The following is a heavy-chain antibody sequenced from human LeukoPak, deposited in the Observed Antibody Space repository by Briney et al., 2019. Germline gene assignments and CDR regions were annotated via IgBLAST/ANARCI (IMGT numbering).Heavy chain of an antibody. V-gene: IGHV3-69-1*01. D-gene: IGHD4-17*01. CDR1: GFHFSAYD. CDR2: FGHSGTI. J-gene: IGHJ4*02. CDR3: AGYGDYPY. Sequence: GGSLRLSCAASGFHFSAYDMHWVRQAPGEGLEWVAYFGHSGTIYYADPVRGRFTISRDNAKNSLHLQMNSLRADDTAVYYCAGYGDYPYWGQGTPVTVSS.